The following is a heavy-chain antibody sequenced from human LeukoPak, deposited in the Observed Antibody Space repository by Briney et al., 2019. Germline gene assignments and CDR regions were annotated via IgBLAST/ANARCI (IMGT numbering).Heavy chain of an antibody. J-gene: IGHJ5*02. D-gene: IGHD2-8*01. Sequence: SSETLSLTCTVSGGSISSSSYYWGWIRQPPGKGLEWIGSIYYSGSTYYNPSLKSRVTISVDTSKNQFSLKLSSVTAADTAVYYCARHIVLMVYEPSAWFDPWGQGTLVTVSS. V-gene: IGHV4-39*01. CDR1: GGSISSSSYY. CDR2: IYYSGST. CDR3: ARHIVLMVYEPSAWFDP.